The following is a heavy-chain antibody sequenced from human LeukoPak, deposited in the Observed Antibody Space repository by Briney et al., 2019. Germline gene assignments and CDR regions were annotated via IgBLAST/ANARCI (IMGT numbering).Heavy chain of an antibody. J-gene: IGHJ1*01. CDR2: ISAYNGNT. CDR1: GYMFTSYG. D-gene: IGHD2-15*01. Sequence: ASVKVSCKASGYMFTSYGIRWVRQAPGQGLEWMGWISAYNGNTNHAQNLQGRVTMTTDTSTSTVYLELRSLRSDDTAVYYCARDGIVVVVGAAHEYFQHWGQGTLVTVSS. CDR3: ARDGIVVVVGAAHEYFQH. V-gene: IGHV1-18*01.